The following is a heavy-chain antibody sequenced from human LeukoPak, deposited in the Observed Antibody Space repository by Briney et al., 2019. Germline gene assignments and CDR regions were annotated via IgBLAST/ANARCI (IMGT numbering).Heavy chain of an antibody. CDR1: GGSISSSNW. D-gene: IGHD3-22*01. J-gene: IGHJ4*02. CDR2: IYHSGST. V-gene: IGHV4-4*02. Sequence: SETLSLTCAVSGGSISSSNWWSWVRQPPGKGLEWIGEIYHSGSTNYNPSLKSRVTISVDTSKNQFSLKLSSVTAADTAVYYCARGGFAYYYDSSGYYYFDYWGQGTLVTVSS. CDR3: ARGGFAYYYDSSGYYYFDY.